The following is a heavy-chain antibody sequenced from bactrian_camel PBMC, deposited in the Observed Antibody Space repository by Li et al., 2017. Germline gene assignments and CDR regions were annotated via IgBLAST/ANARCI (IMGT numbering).Heavy chain of an antibody. V-gene: IGHV3S31*01. J-gene: IGHJ6*01. Sequence: DVQLVESGGGLVQPGGSLKLSCTASGFTFSTRAMTWVRQAPGKGLEWVSFINNGAYAYYADSVKGRFTISRDNDKNTLYLQMNSLKSDDSAVYYCAAEYGGSWSFGYWGQGTQVTVS. CDR1: GFTFSTRA. CDR2: INNGAYA. CDR3: AAEYGGSWSFGY. D-gene: IGHD6*01.